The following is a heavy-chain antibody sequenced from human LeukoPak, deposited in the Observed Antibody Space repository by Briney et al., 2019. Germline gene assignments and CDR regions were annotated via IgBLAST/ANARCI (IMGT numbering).Heavy chain of an antibody. Sequence: SETLSLTCTVSGGATSSSNYYWAWIRQPPGKGLEWLGSIFYSGTTHYNPSLKSRVTISIDTSKNQFSLKLSSVTAADTSVYYCARLSNYGGHSGDGYWGQGTLVTVSS. CDR2: IFYSGTT. J-gene: IGHJ4*02. CDR3: ARLSNYGGHSGDGY. V-gene: IGHV4-39*01. D-gene: IGHD4-23*01. CDR1: GGATSSSNYY.